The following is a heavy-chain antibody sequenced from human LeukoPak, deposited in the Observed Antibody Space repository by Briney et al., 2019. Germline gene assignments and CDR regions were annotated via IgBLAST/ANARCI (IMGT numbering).Heavy chain of an antibody. J-gene: IGHJ6*03. D-gene: IGHD4-11*01. Sequence: GGSLRLSCAASGFIFSDYYMSWIRQAPGKGLEWVSSISNRGSSIYYGRSMKGRFTISRDNAKNLLYLEMNSLRAEDTAVYYCARGVPKTSYYYYYMDVWGKGTTVTVSS. CDR2: ISNRGSSI. CDR1: GFIFSDYY. V-gene: IGHV3-11*04. CDR3: ARGVPKTSYYYYYMDV.